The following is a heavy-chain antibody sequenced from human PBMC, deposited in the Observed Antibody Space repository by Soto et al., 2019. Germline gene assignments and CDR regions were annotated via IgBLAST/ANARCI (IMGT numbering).Heavy chain of an antibody. CDR2: IWYDGSNK. J-gene: IGHJ6*02. V-gene: IGHV3-33*01. D-gene: IGHD3-10*01. Sequence: LRLSCAASGFTFSSYGMHWVRQAPGKGLEWVAVIWYDGSNKYYADSVKGRFTISRDNSKNTLYLQVNSLRAEDTAVYYCARGSDFGGYGMDVWGQGTTVTVSS. CDR1: GFTFSSYG. CDR3: ARGSDFGGYGMDV.